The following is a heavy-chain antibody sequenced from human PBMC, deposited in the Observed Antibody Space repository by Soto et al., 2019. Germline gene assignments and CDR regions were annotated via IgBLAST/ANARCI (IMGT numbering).Heavy chain of an antibody. V-gene: IGHV4-34*01. CDR3: ARGLRLRQAFDI. CDR1: GGSFSGYY. J-gene: IGHJ3*02. Sequence: QVQLQQWGAGLLKPSETLSLTCAVYGGSFSGYYWSWIRQPPGKGLEWIGEINHSGSTNYNPSLKSRVTISVDTSKNQFSLKLSSVTAADTAVYYCARGLRLRQAFDIWGQGTMVTVSS. D-gene: IGHD4-17*01. CDR2: INHSGST.